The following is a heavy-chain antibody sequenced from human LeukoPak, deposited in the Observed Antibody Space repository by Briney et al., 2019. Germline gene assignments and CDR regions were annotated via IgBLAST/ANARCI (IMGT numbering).Heavy chain of an antibody. Sequence: PGGSLRLSCAASGFTFSSYWMHWVRQAPGKGLVWVSRINSDGSSTSYADSVKGRFTISRDNAKNTLYLQMNSLRAEDTAVYYCAKGELLWFGELSVYYYYGMDVWGQGTTVTVSS. CDR3: AKGELLWFGELSVYYYYGMDV. J-gene: IGHJ6*02. D-gene: IGHD3-10*01. CDR2: INSDGSST. CDR1: GFTFSSYW. V-gene: IGHV3-74*01.